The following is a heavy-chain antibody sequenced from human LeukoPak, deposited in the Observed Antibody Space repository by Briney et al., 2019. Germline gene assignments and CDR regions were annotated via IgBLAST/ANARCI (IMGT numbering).Heavy chain of an antibody. CDR2: IYYSGST. V-gene: IGHV4-31*03. CDR1: GGSISSGGYY. Sequence: PSETLSLTCTVSGGSISSGGYYWSWIRQHPGKGLEWIGYIYYSGSTYYNPSLKSRVTISVDTSKNQFSLKLSSVTAADTAVYYCARTPGITIFGVVYYYGMDVWGQGTTVTVSS. D-gene: IGHD3-3*01. CDR3: ARTPGITIFGVVYYYGMDV. J-gene: IGHJ6*02.